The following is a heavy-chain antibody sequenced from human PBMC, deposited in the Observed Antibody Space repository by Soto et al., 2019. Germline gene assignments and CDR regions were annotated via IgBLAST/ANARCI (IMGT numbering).Heavy chain of an antibody. J-gene: IGHJ4*02. CDR3: ARGHDYSNYSQARARDVYFDY. V-gene: IGHV4-34*01. CDR2: INHSGST. CDR1: GGSFSGYY. D-gene: IGHD4-4*01. Sequence: SETLSLTCAVYGGSFSGYYWSWIRQPPGKGLEWIGEINHSGSTNYNPSLKSRVTISVDTSKNQFSLKLSSVTAADTAVYYCARGHDYSNYSQARARDVYFDYWGQGTLVTVSS.